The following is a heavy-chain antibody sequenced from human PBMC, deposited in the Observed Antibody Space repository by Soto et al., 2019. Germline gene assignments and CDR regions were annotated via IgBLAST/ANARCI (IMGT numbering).Heavy chain of an antibody. J-gene: IGHJ6*02. CDR1: GGTFSSHA. D-gene: IGHD3-16*01. CDR2: IIPFFKAT. CDR3: ARDVPLNYYDGTFSYYAMDV. V-gene: IGHV1-69*13. Sequence: ASVKVSCKASGGTFSSHAISWVRQAPGQGLEWMGGIIPFFKATNYAQKFQGRVTITADDSTSTAYMDLYSLRSEDTAVYYCARDVPLNYYDGTFSYYAMDVWGQGTTVTGSS.